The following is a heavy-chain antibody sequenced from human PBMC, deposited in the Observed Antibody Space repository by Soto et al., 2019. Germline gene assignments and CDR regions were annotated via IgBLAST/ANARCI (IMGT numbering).Heavy chain of an antibody. CDR1: GFTFSSYA. Sequence: QVQLVESGGGVVQPGMSLRLSCAASGFTFSSYAMHWVRQAPGKGLEWVAVISYDGSNKYYADSVKGRFTISRDNSKNTLYRQMNSLRAEDTAVYYCARDRRDHSSSWWGYFDYWGQGTLVTVSS. CDR3: ARDRRDHSSSWWGYFDY. D-gene: IGHD6-13*01. CDR2: ISYDGSNK. V-gene: IGHV3-30-3*01. J-gene: IGHJ4*02.